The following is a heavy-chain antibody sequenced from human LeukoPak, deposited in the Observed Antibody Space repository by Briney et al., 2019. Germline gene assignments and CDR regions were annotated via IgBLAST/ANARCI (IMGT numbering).Heavy chain of an antibody. J-gene: IGHJ4*02. Sequence: GGSLRLSCAASGFTFSSYAMSWVRQAPGKGLEWVSSITSRGAATYYADSVKGRFAISRDNSDNTLYLQMNSLRAEDTAVYYCAKDRPNYYGSNGHYYKLNGDCWGQGTLVTVSS. V-gene: IGHV3-23*01. CDR1: GFTFSSYA. CDR3: AKDRPNYYGSNGHYYKLNGDC. CDR2: ITSRGAAT. D-gene: IGHD3-22*01.